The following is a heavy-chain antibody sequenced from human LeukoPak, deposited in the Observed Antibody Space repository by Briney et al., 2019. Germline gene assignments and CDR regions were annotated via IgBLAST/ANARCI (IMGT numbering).Heavy chain of an antibody. J-gene: IGHJ4*02. CDR2: ISCNSGSI. CDR3: AKDMGHSHYGSDFDY. D-gene: IGHD4-11*01. Sequence: GGSLRLSCAASGFTFDDYAMHWVRQAPGKGLEWVSGISCNSGSIGYAESVKGRFTISRDNAKNSLYLQMNSLRAADTALYYCAKDMGHSHYGSDFDYWGQGTLVTVSS. V-gene: IGHV3-9*01. CDR1: GFTFDDYA.